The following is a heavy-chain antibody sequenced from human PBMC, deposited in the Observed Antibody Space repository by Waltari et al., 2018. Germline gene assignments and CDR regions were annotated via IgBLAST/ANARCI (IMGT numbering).Heavy chain of an antibody. CDR3: ANPRKQLVSDYFGMDV. V-gene: IGHV3-23*01. Sequence: EVQLLESGGGLVQPGGSLRLSCAASGFTFTNYAMSWVRQAPGKGLEWVSGITSGGGSTYYSGSVKGRFTISRDNSENTLYLQRNSLRAEDTAVYCANPRKQLVSDYFGMDVWGQGTTVTVSS. J-gene: IGHJ6*02. D-gene: IGHD6-6*01. CDR1: GFTFTNYA. CDR2: ITSGGGST.